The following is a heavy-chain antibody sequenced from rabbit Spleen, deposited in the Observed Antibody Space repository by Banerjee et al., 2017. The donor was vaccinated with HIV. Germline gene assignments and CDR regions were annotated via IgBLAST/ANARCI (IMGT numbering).Heavy chain of an antibody. CDR1: GFSFSSGYY. Sequence: QQQLEESGGGLVKPGGTLTLTCTASGFSFSSGYYMCWVRQAPGKGLEWIACIYAGSSGNTYYASWAKGRFTISKTSSTTMTLQMTSLTAADTATYFCARDAGTSFSTYGMDLWGPGTLVTVS. CDR3: ARDAGTSFSTYGMDL. J-gene: IGHJ6*01. D-gene: IGHD8-1*01. CDR2: IYAGSSGNT. V-gene: IGHV1S45*01.